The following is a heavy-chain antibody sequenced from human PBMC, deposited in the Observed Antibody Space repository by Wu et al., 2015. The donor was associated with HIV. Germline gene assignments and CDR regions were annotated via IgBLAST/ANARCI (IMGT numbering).Heavy chain of an antibody. CDR3: ARAGDSSGWDYFDY. CDR2: INAANGDT. Sequence: QVQLVQSGTQVKKPGASVKVSCKTSGYTFNTYGVSWVRQAPGQGLEWMGWINAANGDTHYGKNFQGRVTMTTDTSTTTAYMELRGLRSDDTAVYYCARAGDSSGWDYFDYWAREPWSPSPQ. V-gene: IGHV1-18*01. D-gene: IGHD3-22*01. CDR1: GYTFNTYG. J-gene: IGHJ4*02.